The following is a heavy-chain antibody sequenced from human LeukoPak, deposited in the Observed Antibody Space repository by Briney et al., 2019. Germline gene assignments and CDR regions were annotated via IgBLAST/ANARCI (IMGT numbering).Heavy chain of an antibody. Sequence: SETLSLTCTVSGGSISSSSYYWGWIRQPPGKGLEWIGSIYYSGSTYYNPSLNSRVTISVDTSKNQFSLKLSSVTAADTAVYYCARGGEICSSTSCYIRYWGQGTLVTVSS. CDR2: IYYSGST. D-gene: IGHD2-2*02. CDR3: ARGGEICSSTSCYIRY. CDR1: GGSISSSSYY. J-gene: IGHJ4*02. V-gene: IGHV4-39*07.